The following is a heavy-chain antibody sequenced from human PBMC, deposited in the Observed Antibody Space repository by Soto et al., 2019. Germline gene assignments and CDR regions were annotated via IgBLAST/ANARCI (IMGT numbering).Heavy chain of an antibody. CDR2: ISYDGSNK. V-gene: IGHV3-30-3*01. J-gene: IGHJ6*02. CDR1: GFTFSSYA. CDR3: ASSLRYFDWLPWTGMDV. D-gene: IGHD3-9*01. Sequence: QVQLVESGGGVVQPGRSLRLSCAASGFTFSSYAMHWVRQAPGKGLEWVAVISYDGSNKYYADSVKGRFTISRDNSKNXQYLQMNSLRAEDTAVYYCASSLRYFDWLPWTGMDVWGQGTTVTVSS.